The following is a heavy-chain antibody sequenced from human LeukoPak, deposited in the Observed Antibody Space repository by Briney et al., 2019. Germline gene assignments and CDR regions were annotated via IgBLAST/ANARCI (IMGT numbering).Heavy chain of an antibody. D-gene: IGHD4-17*01. J-gene: IGHJ4*02. CDR1: GFTFSNYA. Sequence: GGSLRLSCAASGFTFSNYAMTWVRQAPGKGLEWVADISYDGSNYYHADSVKGRFTISRDNAKNSLYLQMNSLRAEDTAVYYCARVDYGDYIVNFDYWGQGTLVTVSS. CDR3: ARVDYGDYIVNFDY. CDR2: ISYDGSNY. V-gene: IGHV3-30*03.